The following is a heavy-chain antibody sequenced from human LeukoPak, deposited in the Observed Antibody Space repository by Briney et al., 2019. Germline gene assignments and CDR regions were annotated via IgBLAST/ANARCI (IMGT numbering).Heavy chain of an antibody. J-gene: IGHJ4*02. Sequence: GGSLRLSCAASGFTFSSYSMNWVRQAPGKGLEWVSSISSSSSYIYYADSVKGRFTISRDNAKNSLYLQMNSLRAEDTAVYYCARTGRGYYDSGGYYYIWGQGTLVTVSS. CDR3: ARTGRGYYDSGGYYYI. D-gene: IGHD3-22*01. V-gene: IGHV3-21*01. CDR1: GFTFSSYS. CDR2: ISSSSSYI.